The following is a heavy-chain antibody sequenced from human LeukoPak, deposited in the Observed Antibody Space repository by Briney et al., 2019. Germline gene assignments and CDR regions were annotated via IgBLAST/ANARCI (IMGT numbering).Heavy chain of an antibody. Sequence: ASVKVSCKASGYTFTSYDINWVRQATGQGLEWMGWMNPNSGNTGYAQKFQGRVTIASNTSISTAYMELSSLRSEDTAVYYCARGDYGELNADYWGQGTLVTVSS. V-gene: IGHV1-8*03. CDR2: MNPNSGNT. D-gene: IGHD4-17*01. CDR1: GYTFTSYD. CDR3: ARGDYGELNADY. J-gene: IGHJ4*02.